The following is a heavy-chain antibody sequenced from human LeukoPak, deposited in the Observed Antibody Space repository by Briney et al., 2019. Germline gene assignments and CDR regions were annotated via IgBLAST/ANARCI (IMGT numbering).Heavy chain of an antibody. CDR3: AKAGITYARYYFDY. D-gene: IGHD2-2*01. V-gene: IGHV3-30*18. CDR1: GFTFSSYG. J-gene: IGHJ4*02. Sequence: GGSLRLSCAASGFTFSSYGMHWVRQAPGKGLEWVAVISYDGSNKYYADSVKGRFTISRDNSKNTLYLQMNSLRAEDTAVYYCAKAGITYARYYFDYWGQGTLVTVSS. CDR2: ISYDGSNK.